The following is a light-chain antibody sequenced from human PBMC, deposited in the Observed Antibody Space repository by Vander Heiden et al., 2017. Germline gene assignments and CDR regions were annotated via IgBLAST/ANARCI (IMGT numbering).Light chain of an antibody. CDR1: LSVSSY. CDR2: DAS. V-gene: IGKV3-11*01. J-gene: IGKJ4*01. CDR3: QQRSNWPLT. Sequence: EIVLTQSPATLSFSPGERATLSCTASLSVSSYLAWYQQKPGQAPRLLIYDASNRATGIPARFSGSGSGTDVTLTISSLEPEDVAVYYCQQRSNWPLTFGGGTKVEIK.